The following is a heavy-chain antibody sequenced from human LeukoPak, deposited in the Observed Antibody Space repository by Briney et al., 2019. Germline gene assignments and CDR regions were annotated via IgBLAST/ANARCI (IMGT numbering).Heavy chain of an antibody. CDR3: ARYGPGNKYDSSGSLDS. CDR2: IHYTGTS. D-gene: IGHD3-22*01. J-gene: IGHJ4*02. Sequence: SETLSLTCSVSGGSVDNYYLSWVRQPPGEGLEWIGYIHYTGTSNCNPSLKSRVTISVDTSKNQFSLKLTSVTAGDTAVYYCARYGPGNKYDSSGSLDSCGQGTLVTVS. CDR1: GGSVDNYY. V-gene: IGHV4-59*02.